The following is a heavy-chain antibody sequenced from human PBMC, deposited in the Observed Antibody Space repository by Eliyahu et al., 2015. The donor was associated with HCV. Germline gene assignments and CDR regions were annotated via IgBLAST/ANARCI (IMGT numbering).Heavy chain of an antibody. CDR1: GASLNNYY. J-gene: IGHJ6*02. V-gene: IGHV4-4*07. CDR3: ARGSIAPDV. CDR2: IYTSGST. D-gene: IGHD6-6*01. Sequence: QVQLQESGPGLVKPSETLSLXCXVXGASLNNYYWSWIRQPAGKGLEWIGRIYTSGSTNYNPSLRSRVTMSVDTSRNQFSLKLTSVTAADTAVYYCARGSIAPDVWGQGTTVIVSS.